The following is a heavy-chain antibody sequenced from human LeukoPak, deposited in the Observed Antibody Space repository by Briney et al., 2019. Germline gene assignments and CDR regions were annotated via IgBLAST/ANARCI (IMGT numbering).Heavy chain of an antibody. Sequence: GGSLRLSCAASGFTFSSYAMHWVRQAPGKGLEWVAVISYDGSNKYYADSVKGRFTISRDNSKNTLYLQMNSLRAEDTAVYYCALLGAITGRSFDYWGQGTLVTVSS. J-gene: IGHJ4*02. CDR3: ALLGAITGRSFDY. CDR1: GFTFSSYA. D-gene: IGHD1-26*01. CDR2: ISYDGSNK. V-gene: IGHV3-30-3*01.